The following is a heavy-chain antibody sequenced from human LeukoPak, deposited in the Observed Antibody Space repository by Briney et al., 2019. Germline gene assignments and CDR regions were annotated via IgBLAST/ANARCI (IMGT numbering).Heavy chain of an antibody. Sequence: ASVKVSCKASGYTFTSYGISWVRQAPGQGLEWMEWISAYNGNTNYAQKLQGRVTMTTDTSTSTAYMELRSLRSDDTAVYYCARDGDVLGATREIDYWGQGTLVTVSS. CDR3: ARDGDVLGATREIDY. V-gene: IGHV1-18*01. J-gene: IGHJ4*02. D-gene: IGHD1-26*01. CDR2: ISAYNGNT. CDR1: GYTFTSYG.